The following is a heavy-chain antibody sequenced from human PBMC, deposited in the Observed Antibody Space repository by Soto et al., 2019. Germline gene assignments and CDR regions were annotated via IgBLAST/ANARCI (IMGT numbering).Heavy chain of an antibody. CDR1: GGSISSYY. J-gene: IGHJ4*02. CDR2: IYYSGRT. Sequence: PSETLSLTCTVSGGSISSYYLSWIRQPPGKGLEWIGYIYYSGRTNYNPSLKSRVTMSVDTSKNHFSLKLISVTTADTAVYFCAREGNLGRWIQPLDSWGQGTLVTVSS. CDR3: AREGNLGRWIQPLDS. V-gene: IGHV4-59*01. D-gene: IGHD2-2*03.